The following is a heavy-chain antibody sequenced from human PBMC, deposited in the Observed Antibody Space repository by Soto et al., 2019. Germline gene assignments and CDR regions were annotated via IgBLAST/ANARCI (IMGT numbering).Heavy chain of an antibody. CDR3: ARDSCSGGSCYFP. CDR1: GGTFSSYT. V-gene: IGHV1-69*04. J-gene: IGHJ5*02. CDR2: IIPILGIA. Sequence: SVKVSCKASGGTFSSYTISWVRQAPGQGLEWMGRIIPILGIANYAQKFQGRVTITADKSTSTAYMELSSLRSEDTAVYYCARDSCSGGSCYFPWGQRTLVTVSS. D-gene: IGHD2-15*01.